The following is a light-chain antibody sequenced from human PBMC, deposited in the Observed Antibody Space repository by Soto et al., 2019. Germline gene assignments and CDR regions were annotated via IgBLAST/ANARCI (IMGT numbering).Light chain of an antibody. CDR2: GAS. V-gene: IGKV3-20*01. CDR1: QSVSNNY. Sequence: EISLTQAPVTLSLSPGERATLSCRASQSVSNNYLAWYQQKPGQAPRLLIYGASNRATGIPDRFSGSGSGTDFTLTISRLEPEDFAVYYCQQYGSSGTFGQGTKVDIK. CDR3: QQYGSSGT. J-gene: IGKJ1*01.